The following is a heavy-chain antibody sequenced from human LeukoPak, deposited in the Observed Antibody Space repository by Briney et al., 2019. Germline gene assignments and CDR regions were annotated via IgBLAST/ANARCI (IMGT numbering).Heavy chain of an antibody. CDR3: ADYDYGDYVGFDY. D-gene: IGHD4-17*01. Sequence: PGGSLRLSCAASGFTFSRYAMSWVRQAPGKGLEWVSAISGSDGSTYYADSVKGRFTISRDNSKNTLYLQMNSLRAEDTAVYYCADYDYGDYVGFDYWGQGTLVTVSS. CDR2: ISGSDGST. CDR1: GFTFSRYA. J-gene: IGHJ4*02. V-gene: IGHV3-23*01.